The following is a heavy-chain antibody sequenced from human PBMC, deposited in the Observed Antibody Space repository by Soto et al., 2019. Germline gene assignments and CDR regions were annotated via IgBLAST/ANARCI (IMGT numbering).Heavy chain of an antibody. CDR2: ISACDGNT. J-gene: IGHJ6*02. V-gene: IGHV1-18*01. D-gene: IGHD3-22*01. Sequence: ASVKVSCKASGYTFTSYGINWVRQAPGQGLEWLGWISACDGNTNYAQILQGRVSMTTDTSTNTAYMEVRSLRSDDTAVYYCARGGYYDSSGSRNYYYYGMNVWG. CDR1: GYTFTSYG. CDR3: ARGGYYDSSGSRNYYYYGMNV.